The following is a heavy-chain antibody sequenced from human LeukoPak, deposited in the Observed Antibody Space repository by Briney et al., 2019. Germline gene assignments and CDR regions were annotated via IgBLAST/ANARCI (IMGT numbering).Heavy chain of an antibody. CDR3: ATPARGGSALP. V-gene: IGHV3-7*01. CDR2: IQHDGSEQ. Sequence: GGSLRLSCAASGFSFSSYWMSWVRQAPGKGLEWVANIQHDGSEQYYVDSVRGRFTISRDNTKKSLFLQINSLRAEDTAVYYCATPARGGSALPWGQGTLVTVSS. J-gene: IGHJ5*02. CDR1: GFSFSSYW. D-gene: IGHD6-19*01.